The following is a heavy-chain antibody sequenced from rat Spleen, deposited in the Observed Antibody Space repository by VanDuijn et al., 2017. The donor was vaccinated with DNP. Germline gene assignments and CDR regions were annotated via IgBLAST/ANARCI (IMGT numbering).Heavy chain of an antibody. J-gene: IGHJ2*01. V-gene: IGHV5-22*01. Sequence: EVQLVESGGGLVQPGGSLKLSCAASGFTFRDYYMAWVRQAPTKGMEWVAYSSYDGGSTYNGDSVKGRFTISRDNAKSTLYLEMNSLRSEDMATYYCSRHEGYYGYKFDYWGQGVMVTVSS. CDR1: GFTFRDYY. D-gene: IGHD1-9*01. CDR2: SSYDGGST. CDR3: SRHEGYYGYKFDY.